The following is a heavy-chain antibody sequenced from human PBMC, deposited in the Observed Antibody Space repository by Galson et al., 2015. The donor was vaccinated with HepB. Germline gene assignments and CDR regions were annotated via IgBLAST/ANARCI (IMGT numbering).Heavy chain of an antibody. D-gene: IGHD6-6*01. J-gene: IGHJ3*02. CDR2: ISGSGGST. V-gene: IGHV3-23*01. CDR1: GFTFSSYA. Sequence: SLRLSCAASGFTFSSYAMSWVRQAPGKGLEWVSAISGSGGSTYYADSVKGRFTISRDNSKNTLYLQMNSLRAEDTAVYYCAKVWDFGYSSSPDAFDIWGQGTMVTVSS. CDR3: AKVWDFGYSSSPDAFDI.